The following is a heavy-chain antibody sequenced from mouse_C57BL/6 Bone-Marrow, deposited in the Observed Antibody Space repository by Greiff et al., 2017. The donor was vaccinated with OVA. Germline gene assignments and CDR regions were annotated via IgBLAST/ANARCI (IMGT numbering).Heavy chain of an antibody. CDR1: GYSFTDYN. J-gene: IGHJ1*03. D-gene: IGHD1-1*01. CDR3: AFYYGSSYRYFDV. CDR2: INPNNGTT. Sequence: SGPELVKPGASVKISCKASGYSFTDYNMNWVKQSNGKSLEWIGVINPNNGTTSYNQKFKGKATLTVDQSSSTAYMQLNSLTSEDSAVYYCAFYYGSSYRYFDVWGTGTTVTVSS. V-gene: IGHV1-39*01.